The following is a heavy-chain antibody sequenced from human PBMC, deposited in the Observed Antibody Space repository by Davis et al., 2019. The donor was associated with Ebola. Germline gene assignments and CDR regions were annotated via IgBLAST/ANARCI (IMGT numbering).Heavy chain of an antibody. D-gene: IGHD6-19*01. CDR2: ISGSVDST. V-gene: IGHV3-23*01. CDR3: AKDWSSGWPNDAFDI. CDR1: GFTFSSYA. J-gene: IGHJ3*02. Sequence: GESLKISCAASGFTFSSYAMSWVRQAPGKGLEWVSAISGSVDSTYYADSVKGRFTISRDNSKNTLYLQMNSLRAEDTAVYYCAKDWSSGWPNDAFDIWGQGTMVTVSS.